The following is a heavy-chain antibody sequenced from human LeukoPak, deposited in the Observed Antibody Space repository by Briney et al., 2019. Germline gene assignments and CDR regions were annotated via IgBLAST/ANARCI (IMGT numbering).Heavy chain of an antibody. D-gene: IGHD3-22*01. Sequence: SETLSLTCNVSGYSIGSGLYWAWIRQSPGKGLEWIASISHTWSPYYSPSLRSRVTISLDTSKNQFSLKLKSVTAADTAEYYCARERLPDSGSSGYEDYWGQGTLVTVSS. V-gene: IGHV4-38-2*02. CDR1: GYSIGSGLY. J-gene: IGHJ4*02. CDR3: ARERLPDSGSSGYEDY. CDR2: ISHTWSP.